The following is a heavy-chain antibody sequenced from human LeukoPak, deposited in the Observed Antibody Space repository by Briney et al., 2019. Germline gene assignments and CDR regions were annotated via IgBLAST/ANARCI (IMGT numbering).Heavy chain of an antibody. V-gene: IGHV3-66*01. CDR3: ARDNNRHYYYYMDV. J-gene: IGHJ6*03. CDR1: GFTFSSYA. Sequence: GGSLRLSCTASGFTFSSYAMTWVRQAPGKGLEWVSVIYSGGSTYYADSVKGRFTISRDNSKNTLYLQMNSLRAEDTAVYYCARDNNRHYYYYMDVWGKGTTVTVSS. D-gene: IGHD1/OR15-1a*01. CDR2: IYSGGST.